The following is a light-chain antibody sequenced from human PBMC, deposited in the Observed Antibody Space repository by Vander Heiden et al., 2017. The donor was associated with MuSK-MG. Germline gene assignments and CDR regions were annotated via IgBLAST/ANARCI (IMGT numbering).Light chain of an antibody. CDR1: RSDVGSYNL. CDR3: SSYAGDYTHV. V-gene: IGLV2-23*01. J-gene: IGLJ3*02. Sequence: QSALTQPASVSGSPGQSVTISCTGVRSDVGSYNLVSWYQQVPGKAPKRRVDEGIERPSGVSDRGSGSKSGNTEYMKISGLQVEDDGDYYCSSYAGDYTHVFGGGTRLTVL. CDR2: EGI.